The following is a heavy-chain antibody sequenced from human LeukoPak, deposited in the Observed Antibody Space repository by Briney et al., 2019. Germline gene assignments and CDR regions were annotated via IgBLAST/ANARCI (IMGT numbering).Heavy chain of an antibody. V-gene: IGHV5-51*01. D-gene: IGHD6-19*01. CDR2: IYPGDSDT. J-gene: IGHJ4*02. CDR3: ARWEGSGYSSGWDDYYFDY. CDR1: GYSFTSYW. Sequence: GESLKISCKGSGYSFTSYWIGWVRQMPGKGLEWMGVIYPGDSDTRYSPSFQGQVTISADKSISTAYLQWSSLKASDTAMYYCARWEGSGYSSGWDDYYFDYWGQGTLVTVSS.